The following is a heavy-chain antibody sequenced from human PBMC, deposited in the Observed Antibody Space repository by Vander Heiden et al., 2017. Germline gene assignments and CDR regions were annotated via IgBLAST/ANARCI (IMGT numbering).Heavy chain of an antibody. Sequence: EVQLVESGGGLVKPGGSLRLSCAASGFTFSSYSMNWVRQAPGKGLEWVSSISSSSSYIYDADSVKGRFTISRDNAKNSLYMQMNRMRAEDTAVYYFARGGSGWLSSYWGQGTMVTVYS. CDR3: ARGGSGWLSSY. CDR1: GFTFSSYS. V-gene: IGHV3-21*01. CDR2: ISSSSSYI. D-gene: IGHD6-19*01. J-gene: IGHJ4*02.